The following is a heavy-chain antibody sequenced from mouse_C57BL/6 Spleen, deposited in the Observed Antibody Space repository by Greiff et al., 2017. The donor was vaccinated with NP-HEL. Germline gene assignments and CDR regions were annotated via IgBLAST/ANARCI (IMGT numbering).Heavy chain of an antibody. Sequence: VQLQQPGAELVKPGASVKMSCKASGYTFTSYWITWVKQRPGQGLEWIGDIYPGSGSTNYNEKFKSKATLTVDTSSSTAYMQLSSLTSEDSAVYYCARNLITTVVAKDYWGQGTTLTVSS. CDR1: GYTFTSYW. D-gene: IGHD1-1*01. V-gene: IGHV1-55*01. J-gene: IGHJ2*01. CDR2: IYPGSGST. CDR3: ARNLITTVVAKDY.